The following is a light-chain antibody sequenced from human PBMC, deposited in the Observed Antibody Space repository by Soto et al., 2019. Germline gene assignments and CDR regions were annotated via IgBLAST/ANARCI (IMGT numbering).Light chain of an antibody. CDR3: QQYGSSQT. CDR2: GAS. CDR1: QSVSSSY. V-gene: IGKV3-20*01. J-gene: IGKJ1*01. Sequence: EMVMTQSPVTLSVSPGERATLSCRASQSVSSSYLAWYQQKPGQAPRLLIYGASSRATGIPDRFSGSGSGTDFTLTISRLEPEDFAVYYCQQYGSSQTFGQGTKVDIK.